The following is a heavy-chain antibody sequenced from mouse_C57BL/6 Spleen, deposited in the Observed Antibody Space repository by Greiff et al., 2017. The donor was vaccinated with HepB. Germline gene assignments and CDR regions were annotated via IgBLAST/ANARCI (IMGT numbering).Heavy chain of an antibody. V-gene: IGHV1-61*01. CDR2: IYPSDSET. Sequence: QVQLQQPGAELVRPGSSVKLSCKASGYTFTSYWMDWVKQRPGQGLEWIGNIYPSDSETHYNQKFKDKATLTVDKSSSTAYMQLSSLTSEDSAVYYCARGDYYDYGGFAYWGQGTLVTVSA. CDR1: GYTFTSYW. D-gene: IGHD2-4*01. J-gene: IGHJ3*01. CDR3: ARGDYYDYGGFAY.